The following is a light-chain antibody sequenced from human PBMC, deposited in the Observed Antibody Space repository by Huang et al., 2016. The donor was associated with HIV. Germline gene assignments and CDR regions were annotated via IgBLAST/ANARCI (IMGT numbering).Light chain of an antibody. V-gene: IGKV1-NL1*01. CDR1: QGSSNS. Sequence: DIQMTNSPSSLSASVGDRVTITCRASQGSSNSLAWDQQKPGKAPKLLLYGASRLESGVPSRFSGSGSGTEYTLTISSLQPEDFATYYCQQYYSPPQTFGHGTKVEIK. J-gene: IGKJ1*01. CDR2: GAS. CDR3: QQYYSPPQT.